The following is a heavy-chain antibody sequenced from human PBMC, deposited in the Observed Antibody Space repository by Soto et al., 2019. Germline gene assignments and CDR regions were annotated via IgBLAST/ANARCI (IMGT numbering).Heavy chain of an antibody. CDR2: INHSGST. J-gene: IGHJ4*02. D-gene: IGHD6-19*01. Sequence: SETLSLTCAVYGGSFSGYYWSWIRQPPGKGLEWIGEINHSGSTNYNPSLKSRVTISVDTSKNQFSLKLSSVTAADTAVYYCARGLYSTGWYFRYYFDYWGQGTLVTVSS. CDR3: ARGLYSTGWYFRYYFDY. V-gene: IGHV4-34*01. CDR1: GGSFSGYY.